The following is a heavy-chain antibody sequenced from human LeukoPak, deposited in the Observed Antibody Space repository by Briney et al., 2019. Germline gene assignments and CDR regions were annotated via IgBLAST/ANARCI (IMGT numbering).Heavy chain of an antibody. CDR3: AREGYYGTFDY. CDR2: IKQDGSEK. D-gene: IGHD3-10*01. CDR1: GFIFSSYW. J-gene: IGHJ4*02. Sequence: GGSLRLSCAASGFIFSSYWMSWVRQAPGKGLEWVANIKQDGSEKYYVDSVKGRFTISRDNAKNSLYLQMNSLRAEDTAVYYCAREGYYGTFDYWGQGTLVTVSS. V-gene: IGHV3-7*01.